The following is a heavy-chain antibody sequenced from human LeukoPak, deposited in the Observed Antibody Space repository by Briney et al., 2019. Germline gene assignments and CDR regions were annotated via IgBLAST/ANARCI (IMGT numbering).Heavy chain of an antibody. Sequence: SETLSLTCTVSGGSISSSSHYWGWIRQPPGKGLEWIGNIYYSGSTFYNPSLKSRVTISVDTSKKQFSLKLSSVTAADTAVYYCARDLEEYSSPAYYYGMDVWGQGTTVTVSS. CDR2: IYYSGST. CDR3: ARDLEEYSSPAYYYGMDV. V-gene: IGHV4-39*02. J-gene: IGHJ6*02. D-gene: IGHD6-6*01. CDR1: GGSISSSSHY.